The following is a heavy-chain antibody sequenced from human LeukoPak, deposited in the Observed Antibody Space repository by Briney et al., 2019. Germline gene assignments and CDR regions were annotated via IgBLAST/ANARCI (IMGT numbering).Heavy chain of an antibody. CDR1: GYTFTSYA. CDR3: ARVPDSGDYPYYYMDV. D-gene: IGHD4-17*01. CDR2: INTNTGNP. V-gene: IGHV7-4-1*02. J-gene: IGHJ6*03. Sequence: VASVKVSCKASGYTFTSYAMNWVRQAPGQGLEWMGWINTNTGNPTYAQGFTGRFVFSLDTSVSTAYLQISSLEAEDTAVYYCARVPDSGDYPYYYMDVWGKGTTVTVSS.